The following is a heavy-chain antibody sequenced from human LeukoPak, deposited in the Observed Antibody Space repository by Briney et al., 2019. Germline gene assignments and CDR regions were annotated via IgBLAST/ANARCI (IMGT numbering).Heavy chain of an antibody. D-gene: IGHD1-26*01. Sequence: GASVKVSCKASEYTFTGYYMHWVRQAPGQGLEWMGRTNPNNGGTNYAQKFQGRVTMTGDTSISTAYMELSSLRSDDTAVYYCTRESGSYHGNDFWGQGTLVTVSS. J-gene: IGHJ4*02. CDR3: TRESGSYHGNDF. CDR1: EYTFTGYY. V-gene: IGHV1-2*06. CDR2: TNPNNGGT.